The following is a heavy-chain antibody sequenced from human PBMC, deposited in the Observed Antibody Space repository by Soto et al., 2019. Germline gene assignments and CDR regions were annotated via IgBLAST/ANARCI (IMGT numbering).Heavy chain of an antibody. CDR1: GGYFSGYW. CDR2: INHSGGT. CDR3: ERGGPGKGIFYYGMEV. J-gene: IGHJ6*02. D-gene: IGHD2-15*01. Sequence: QVQLQQWGADTLRPSETLSLTSAVYGGYFSGYWWTWIRQPPGRGLEYIGEINHSGGTIYSPSLKSRVTISVDTSKNHIHLNLTSVTAADKAVYYCERGGPGKGIFYYGMEVWGQGTTVAVSS. V-gene: IGHV4-34*01.